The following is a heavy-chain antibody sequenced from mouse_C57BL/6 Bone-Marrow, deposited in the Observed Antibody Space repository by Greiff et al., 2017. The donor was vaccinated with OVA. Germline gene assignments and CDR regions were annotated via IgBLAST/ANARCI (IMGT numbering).Heavy chain of an antibody. CDR1: GYTFTSYG. V-gene: IGHV1-81*01. D-gene: IGHD2-3*01. Sequence: QVQLQQSGAELARPGASVKLSCKASGYTFTSYGISWVKQRTGKGLEWVGTIYPRSGNTYYNEKFKGKATLTADKSSSTAYMELRSLTSEDSAVYFCARADRWLLRNYAMDYWGQGTSVTVSS. J-gene: IGHJ4*01. CDR2: IYPRSGNT. CDR3: ARADRWLLRNYAMDY.